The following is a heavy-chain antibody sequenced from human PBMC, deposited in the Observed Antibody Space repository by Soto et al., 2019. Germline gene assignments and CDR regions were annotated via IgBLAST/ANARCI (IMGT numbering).Heavy chain of an antibody. CDR1: GFTFSTNA. CDR2: ISYEGSTT. J-gene: IGHJ4*02. Sequence: QVQLVESGGGVVQPGRSLRLSCAASGFTFSTNAMHWVRQAPGKGLEWVAVISYEGSTTYYADSVKGRFTISRDNSKNTRYLQMHSLRTGDTAGYYCAKQFNGGSYYVDYWGQGTLVTVSS. D-gene: IGHD2-8*01. CDR3: AKQFNGGSYYVDY. V-gene: IGHV3-30-3*02.